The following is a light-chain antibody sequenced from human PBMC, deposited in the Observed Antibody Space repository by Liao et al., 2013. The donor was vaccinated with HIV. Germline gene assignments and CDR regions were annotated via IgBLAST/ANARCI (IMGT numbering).Light chain of an antibody. Sequence: SYVLTQPPSVYAALGMTAQITCRGNSIGLKSVHWYQQRPGQAPVLLIYYDRARPSGISERFSGSSSGTTVTLTISGVQAEDEADYYCQSVDSAGTYYWVFGGGTKLTVL. V-gene: IGLV3-21*01. CDR3: QSVDSAGTYYWV. CDR1: SIGLKS. CDR2: YDR. J-gene: IGLJ3*02.